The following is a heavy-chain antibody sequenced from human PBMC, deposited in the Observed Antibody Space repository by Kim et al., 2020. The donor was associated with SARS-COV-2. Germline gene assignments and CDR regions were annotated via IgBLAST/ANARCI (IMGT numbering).Heavy chain of an antibody. CDR3: ARDSLGSIDV. Sequence: KKNYADSVKGRFTIARDNSKNTLYLQMNSLRPEDTAVYYCARDSLGSIDVWGQGTTVTVSS. V-gene: IGHV3-30*01. CDR2: KK. J-gene: IGHJ6*02.